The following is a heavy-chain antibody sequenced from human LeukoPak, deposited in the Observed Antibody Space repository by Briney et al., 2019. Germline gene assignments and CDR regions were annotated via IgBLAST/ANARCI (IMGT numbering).Heavy chain of an antibody. CDR3: AREDASGSLHYSVDV. J-gene: IGHJ6*01. D-gene: IGHD3-10*01. CDR2: IAIAGDT. V-gene: IGHV3-13*01. Sequence: GGSLRLSCAASGFTFSDYDMHWVRHPTGKGLEWGSTIAIAGDTNYPGSVKGRFTISRENSKNSLYLQMNSLRADDTAVYYCAREDASGSLHYSVDVWRQGSTVTVCS. CDR1: GFTFSDYD.